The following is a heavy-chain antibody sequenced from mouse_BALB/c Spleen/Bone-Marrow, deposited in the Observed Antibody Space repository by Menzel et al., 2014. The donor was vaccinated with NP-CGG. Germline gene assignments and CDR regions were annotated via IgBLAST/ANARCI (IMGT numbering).Heavy chain of an antibody. Sequence: EVKLMESGGGLVKPGGSLKLSCAASGFTFSSYAMSWVRQTPEKRLEWVATISSGGSYTYYPGSVKGRFTISRDNAKNTLYLQMSSLRSEDTAMYYCARPHYYGSSWFAYWGQGTLVTVSA. J-gene: IGHJ3*01. D-gene: IGHD1-1*01. CDR3: ARPHYYGSSWFAY. CDR1: GFTFSSYA. CDR2: ISSGGSYT. V-gene: IGHV5-9-3*01.